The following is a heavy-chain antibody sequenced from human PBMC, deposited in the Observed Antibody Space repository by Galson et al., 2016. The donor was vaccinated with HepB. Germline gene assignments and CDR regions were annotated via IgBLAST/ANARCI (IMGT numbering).Heavy chain of an antibody. CDR1: GYAFTAYG. V-gene: IGHV1-18*01. J-gene: IGHJ5*01. CDR2: ISAYNGNT. CDR3: ARGGQQQISADS. D-gene: IGHD6-13*01. Sequence: SVKASCKASGYAFTAYGISWVRQAPGQGLEWMGWISAYNGNTNYAQKLQDRVTMTTDASTATAYMELRSLTSDDTAIYYCARGGQQQISADSWGQGTLVTVSS.